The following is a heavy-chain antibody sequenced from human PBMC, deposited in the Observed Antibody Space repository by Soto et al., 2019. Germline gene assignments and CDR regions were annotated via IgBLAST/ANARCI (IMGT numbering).Heavy chain of an antibody. D-gene: IGHD3-22*01. CDR3: ARGGSGYHTGRGFAGTMDV. J-gene: IGHJ6*02. V-gene: IGHV1-18*04. CDR1: GYIFTGYG. Sequence: QAQVVQSGDEVKKPGASVKVSCKASGYIFTGYGISWVRQAPGQGLEWMGWISPYNGHTEFAQRLQGRLTLTTDKSTSTAFMELSNLRSDDTAVYYCARGGSGYHTGRGFAGTMDVWGQGTTVTVSS. CDR2: ISPYNGHT.